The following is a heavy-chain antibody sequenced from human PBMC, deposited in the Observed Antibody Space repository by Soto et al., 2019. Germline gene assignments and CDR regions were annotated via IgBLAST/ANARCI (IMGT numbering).Heavy chain of an antibody. CDR1: GGSISSYY. D-gene: IGHD1-26*01. Sequence: SETLSLTCTVSGGSISSYYWSWIRQPPGKGLEWIGYIYYSGSTNYNPSLKSRVTISVDTSKNQFSLKLSSVTAADTAVYYCARRWGGVFDIRGQRTMVTVSS. CDR2: IYYSGST. V-gene: IGHV4-59*08. J-gene: IGHJ3*02. CDR3: ARRWGGVFDI.